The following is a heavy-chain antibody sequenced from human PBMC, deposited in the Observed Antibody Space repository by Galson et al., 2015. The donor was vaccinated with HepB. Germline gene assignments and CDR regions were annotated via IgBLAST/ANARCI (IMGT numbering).Heavy chain of an antibody. CDR2: IYYSGNT. J-gene: IGHJ6*02. V-gene: IGHV4-59*01. Sequence: ETLSLTCVVSGGSIRSYYWSWIRQSPGKGLEWIGYIYYSGNTNYNPSLKSRVTISGDTSKNQFSLKLSSVTAADTAVYYCARDRITVVVGEDIYYYYGMDVWGQGTAVTGSS. D-gene: IGHD3-22*01. CDR3: ARDRITVVVGEDIYYYYGMDV. CDR1: GGSIRSYY.